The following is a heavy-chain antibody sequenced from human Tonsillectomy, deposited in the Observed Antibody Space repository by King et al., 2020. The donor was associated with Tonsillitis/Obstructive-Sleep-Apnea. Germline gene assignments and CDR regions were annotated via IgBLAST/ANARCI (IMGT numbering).Heavy chain of an antibody. CDR1: GGSVSSRDYY. J-gene: IGHJ6*03. CDR2: VYYNGDT. V-gene: IGHV4-39*01. CDR3: VGHAPDRSFYYYMDV. Sequence: QLQESGPGLVKPSETLSLTCSVSGGSVSSRDYYWGWIRQPPGKGLEWIASVYYNGDTYYNPYLKSRVTISVDTSNNQFSLKLTLVTAADTCVYYCVGHAPDRSFYYYMDVWGEGTTVTVSS. D-gene: IGHD3-10*01.